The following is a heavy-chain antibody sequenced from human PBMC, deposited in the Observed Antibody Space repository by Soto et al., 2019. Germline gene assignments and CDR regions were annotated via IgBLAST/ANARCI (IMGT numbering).Heavy chain of an antibody. D-gene: IGHD3-3*01. CDR2: TYYRSKWYN. Sequence: SQTLSLTCAISGGSVSSNSAAWNWIRQSPSRGLEWLGRTYYRSKWYNDYAVSVKSRITINPDTSKNQFSLQLNSVTPEDTAVYYCARDFIRITIFGVVSEPYGMDVWGQGTTVTVSS. J-gene: IGHJ6*02. V-gene: IGHV6-1*01. CDR3: ARDFIRITIFGVVSEPYGMDV. CDR1: GGSVSSNSAA.